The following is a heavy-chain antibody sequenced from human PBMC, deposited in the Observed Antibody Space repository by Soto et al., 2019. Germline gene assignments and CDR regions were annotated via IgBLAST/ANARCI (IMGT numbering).Heavy chain of an antibody. CDR1: GFPCVSYA. CDR2: ISGSGGST. CDR3: AKATYYGDPRTNSDY. D-gene: IGHD4-17*01. J-gene: IGHJ4*02. Sequence: VSLKVCCAAAGFPCVSYARGWGRQARGKGLEWVSAISGSGGSTYYAYSVKGRFTISRDNSKNTLYLQMNSLRAEDTAVYYCAKATYYGDPRTNSDYWGQRTLVTVSS. V-gene: IGHV3-23*01.